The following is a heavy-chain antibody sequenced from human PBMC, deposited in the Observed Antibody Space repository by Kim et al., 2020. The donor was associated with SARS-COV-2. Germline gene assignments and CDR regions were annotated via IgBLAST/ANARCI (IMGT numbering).Heavy chain of an antibody. V-gene: IGHV4-39*07. D-gene: IGHD2-15*01. J-gene: IGHJ4*02. CDR3: ARDSMAPTTPSFDY. Sequence: TPALKSRVTISVDTSKNQFSLKLGSVTAADTAVYYCARDSMAPTTPSFDYWGQGTLVTVSS.